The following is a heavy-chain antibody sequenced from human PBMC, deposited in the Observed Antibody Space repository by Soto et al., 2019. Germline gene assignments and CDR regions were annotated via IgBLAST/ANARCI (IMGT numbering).Heavy chain of an antibody. D-gene: IGHD3-3*01. Sequence: QVQLVQSGDEVKKPGASVKVSCKASGYTFTSYGISWVRQAPGQGLEWMGWISAYNGNTNYAQKLQGRVTMTTDTATSTAYMELRSVISNDTAVYYCARDRDFWSGYYGGYFDYWGQGTLVTVSS. J-gene: IGHJ4*02. V-gene: IGHV1-18*01. CDR2: ISAYNGNT. CDR1: GYTFTSYG. CDR3: ARDRDFWSGYYGGYFDY.